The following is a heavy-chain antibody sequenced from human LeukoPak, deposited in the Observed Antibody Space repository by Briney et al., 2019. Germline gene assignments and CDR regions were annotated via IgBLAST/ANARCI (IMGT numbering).Heavy chain of an antibody. V-gene: IGHV3-23*01. J-gene: IGHJ4*02. D-gene: IGHD6-19*01. CDR3: AKRDAVADFFDY. Sequence: GGSLRLSCAASGFTFSSYAMSWVRQAPGKGLEWVSAISGSGGSTYYADSVTGRFTISRDNSKNTLYLQMNSLRAEDTAVYYCAKRDAVADFFDYWGQGTLVTVSS. CDR2: ISGSGGST. CDR1: GFTFSSYA.